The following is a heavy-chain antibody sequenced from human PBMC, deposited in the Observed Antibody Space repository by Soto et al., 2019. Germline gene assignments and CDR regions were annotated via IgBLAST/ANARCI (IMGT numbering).Heavy chain of an antibody. V-gene: IGHV3-15*07. CDR1: GFSFKNAW. Sequence: DVELVESGGGLVKPGGSLTLSCAASGFSFKNAWMNWVRQAPGKVLEWVGRIKNKNDGGTIDYAAFVKGRFTISRDASENTLYLHMNDLKTEDSAVYFCTGLWFGEIYNYWGQGSLVTVSS. CDR3: TGLWFGEIYNY. J-gene: IGHJ4*01. D-gene: IGHD3-10*01. CDR2: IKNKNDGGTI.